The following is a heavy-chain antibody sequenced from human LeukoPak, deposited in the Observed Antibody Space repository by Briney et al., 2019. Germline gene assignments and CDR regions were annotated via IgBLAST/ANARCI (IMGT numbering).Heavy chain of an antibody. D-gene: IGHD6-6*01. J-gene: IGHJ4*02. CDR2: INSDGSST. CDR1: GFTFSTYW. Sequence: PGGSLRLSCAASGFTFSTYWMHWVRQAPGKGLVWVSRINSDGSSTNYADSVKGRFTISRDNAKNTLYLQINDLRGEDTAVYYCAAGLIARGDYWGQGTLVTVSS. CDR3: AAGLIARGDY. V-gene: IGHV3-74*01.